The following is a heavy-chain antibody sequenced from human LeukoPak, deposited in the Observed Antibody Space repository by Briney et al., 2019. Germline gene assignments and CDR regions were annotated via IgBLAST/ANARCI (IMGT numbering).Heavy chain of an antibody. Sequence: GGSLRLSCAASGFTFSDYYMSWIRQAPGKGLEWVSYISSSGSTIYYADSVKGRFTISRDNAKNSLYLQMNSLRAEDTALYYCAKDGYSSDGYFDYWGQGTLVTVSS. CDR1: GFTFSDYY. D-gene: IGHD6-19*01. CDR2: ISSSGSTI. V-gene: IGHV3-11*01. J-gene: IGHJ4*02. CDR3: AKDGYSSDGYFDY.